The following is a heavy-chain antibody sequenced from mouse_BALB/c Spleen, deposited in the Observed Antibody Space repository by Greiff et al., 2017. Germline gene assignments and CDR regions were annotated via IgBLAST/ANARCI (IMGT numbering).Heavy chain of an antibody. CDR2: ISSGGGST. Sequence: DVQLQESGGGLVKPGGSLKLSCAASGFAFSSYDMSWVRQTPEKRLEWVAYISSGGGSTYYPDTVKGRFTISRDNAKNTLYLQMSSLKSEDTAMYYCARHHGYYEAYWGQGTLVTVSA. J-gene: IGHJ3*01. CDR1: GFAFSSYD. V-gene: IGHV5-12-1*01. D-gene: IGHD2-3*01. CDR3: ARHHGYYEAY.